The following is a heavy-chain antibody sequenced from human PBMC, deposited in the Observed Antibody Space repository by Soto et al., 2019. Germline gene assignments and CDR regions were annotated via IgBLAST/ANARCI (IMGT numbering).Heavy chain of an antibody. D-gene: IGHD2-2*01. CDR3: ARVQLGVVVPDSYYYYYYMDV. CDR1: GGSISSYY. J-gene: IGHJ6*03. CDR2: IYYSGST. Sequence: PSETLSLTCTVSGGSISSYYWSWIRQPPGKGLEWIGYIYYSGSTNYNPSLKSRVTISVDTSKNRFSLKLSSVTAADTAVYYCARVQLGVVVPDSYYYYYYMDVWGKGTTVTVSS. V-gene: IGHV4-59*08.